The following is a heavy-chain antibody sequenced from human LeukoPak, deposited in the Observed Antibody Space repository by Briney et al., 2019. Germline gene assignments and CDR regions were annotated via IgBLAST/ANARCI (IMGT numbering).Heavy chain of an antibody. CDR3: ARSERYSGSYILY. CDR1: GVSIRTYY. V-gene: IGHV4-59*01. CDR2: IYDSGST. D-gene: IGHD1-26*01. J-gene: IGHJ4*02. Sequence: SETLSLTCTVSGVSIRTYYWNWIRQPPGKGLEWIGFIYDSGSTNYNPSLKSRVTISVDTSKNHFSLKLSAVTAADTVVYYCARSERYSGSYILYWGQGTLVTVSS.